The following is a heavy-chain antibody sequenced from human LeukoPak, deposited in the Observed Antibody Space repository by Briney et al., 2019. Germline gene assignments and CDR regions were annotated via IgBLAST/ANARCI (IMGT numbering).Heavy chain of an antibody. CDR3: ARDHPHCSSTSCSSTLNWFDP. CDR1: GGSISSGDYY. CDR2: IYYSGST. Sequence: SETLSLTCTVSGGSISSGDYYWSWIRQPPGKGLEWIGYIYYSGSTYYNPSLKSRVTISVDTSKNQFSLKLSSVTAADTAVYYCARDHPHCSSTSCSSTLNWFDPWGQGTLVTVSS. V-gene: IGHV4-30-4*02. D-gene: IGHD2-2*01. J-gene: IGHJ5*02.